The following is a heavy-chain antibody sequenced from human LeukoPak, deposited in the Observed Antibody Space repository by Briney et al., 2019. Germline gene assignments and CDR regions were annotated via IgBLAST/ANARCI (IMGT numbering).Heavy chain of an antibody. J-gene: IGHJ4*02. Sequence: PGGSLRLSCAGSGFTFSNAWMSWVRQAPGKGLEWVGRMESKSDGGSTDYAAPGKGRFTISRDDSKNTLFLQINSLKTEDTAVYYCTTLDGDYAPDYWGQGTLVTVSS. CDR2: MESKSDGGST. D-gene: IGHD4-17*01. V-gene: IGHV3-15*04. CDR1: GFTFSNAW. CDR3: TTLDGDYAPDY.